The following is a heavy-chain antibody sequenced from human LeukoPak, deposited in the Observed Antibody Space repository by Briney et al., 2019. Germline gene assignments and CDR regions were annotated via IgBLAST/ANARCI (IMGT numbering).Heavy chain of an antibody. CDR3: ARNSGTIPGCTAHFDH. Sequence: SETVPHMRTVSGGPTRSSTHLRGWIRQPPGKGLEWIGSIYHSGSRYYNPSLKSRVTVSVDTSKNHFSLKLSSVTAADKAVYYCARNSGTIPGCTAHFDHWG. D-gene: IGHD1-26*01. CDR2: IYHSGSR. V-gene: IGHV4-39*02. CDR1: GGPTRSSTHL. J-gene: IGHJ2*01.